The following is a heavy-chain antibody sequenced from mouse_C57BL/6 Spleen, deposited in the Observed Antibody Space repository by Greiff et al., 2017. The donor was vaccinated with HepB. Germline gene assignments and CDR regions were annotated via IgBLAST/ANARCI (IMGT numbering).Heavy chain of an antibody. Sequence: QVQLKESGAELARPGASVKLSCKASGYTFTSYGISWVKQRTGQGLEWIGEIYPRSGNTYYNEKFKGKATLTADKSSSTTYMELRSLTSEDSAVYFCARSYCGSGYAMDYWGQGTSVTVSS. V-gene: IGHV1-81*01. CDR3: ARSYCGSGYAMDY. D-gene: IGHD1-1*01. CDR1: GYTFTSYG. J-gene: IGHJ4*01. CDR2: IYPRSGNT.